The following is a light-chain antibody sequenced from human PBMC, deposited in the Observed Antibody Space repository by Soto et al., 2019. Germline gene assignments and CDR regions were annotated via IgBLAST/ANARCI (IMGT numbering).Light chain of an antibody. CDR3: QQYDSSPYT. V-gene: IGKV3-20*01. CDR2: GAS. J-gene: IGKJ2*01. CDR1: QSGSSSF. Sequence: EIVLTQSPGTLSLSPGEGATLSCRASQSGSSSFLAWYQQKPGQAPRLLIFGASSRATGIPDRFSGSGSGTDFTRTISRLEPEDFAVYYCQQYDSSPYTFGQGTKLEIK.